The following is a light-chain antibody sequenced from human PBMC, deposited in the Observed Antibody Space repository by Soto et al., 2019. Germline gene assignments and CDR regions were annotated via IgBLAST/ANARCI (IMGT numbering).Light chain of an antibody. V-gene: IGKV3-11*01. CDR3: QQRSNWPTIT. CDR1: QSVSRY. J-gene: IGKJ5*01. CDR2: DAS. Sequence: EIVLTQSPATLSLSAGERATLSGRASQSVSRYLAWYQQKPGQAHRLLVYDASNRATGIPARFSGSGSGTDFTLTISSLEPEDFAVYYGQQRSNWPTITFGQGTRLEI.